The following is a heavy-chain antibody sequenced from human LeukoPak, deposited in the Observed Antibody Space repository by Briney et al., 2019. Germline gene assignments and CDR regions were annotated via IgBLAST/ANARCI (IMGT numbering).Heavy chain of an antibody. CDR3: ARRGLAGSYYFDY. CDR2: IYYSGST. CDR1: GGSISSSSYY. Sequence: SETLSLTCTVSGGSISSSSYYWGWIRQPPGKGLEWIGSIYYSGSTYYNPSLKSRVTISVDTSKNQFSLKLSSVTAADTAVYYCARRGLAGSYYFDYWGQGTLVTVSS. V-gene: IGHV4-39*01. J-gene: IGHJ4*02. D-gene: IGHD3-10*01.